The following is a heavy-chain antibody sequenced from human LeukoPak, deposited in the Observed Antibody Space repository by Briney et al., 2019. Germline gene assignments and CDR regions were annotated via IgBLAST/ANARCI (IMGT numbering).Heavy chain of an antibody. Sequence: GGSLRLSCAASGFSFISYCMSWVRQAPGKGLEWVSGISGSGVTYYADSVKGRFTISRHNSKNIVNLQIKSLRAEDTALYYCAKDLGFTVTTLGDWGQGTLVIVSS. J-gene: IGHJ4*02. D-gene: IGHD4-17*01. CDR1: GFSFISYC. V-gene: IGHV3-23*01. CDR2: ISGSGVT. CDR3: AKDLGFTVTTLGD.